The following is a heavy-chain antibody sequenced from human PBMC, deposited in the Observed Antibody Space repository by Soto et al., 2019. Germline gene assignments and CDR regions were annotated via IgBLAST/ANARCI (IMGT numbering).Heavy chain of an antibody. V-gene: IGHV4-39*02. D-gene: IGHD2-2*03. CDR2: MDYSGRA. J-gene: IGHJ4*02. CDR1: GGSMSSSTYY. Sequence: SETLSLTCTVFGGSMSSSTYYWGWIRQPPGKGLEWIGGMDYSGRAYYNPSLKSRVTISVDTSKNKFSLRAEDTAVYYCARDMDPKIAPIKYYFDYWGQGTLVTVSS. CDR3: ARDMDPKIAPIKYYFDY.